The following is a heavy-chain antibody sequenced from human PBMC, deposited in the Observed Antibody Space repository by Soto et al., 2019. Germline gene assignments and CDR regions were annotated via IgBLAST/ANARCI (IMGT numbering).Heavy chain of an antibody. CDR3: AKAQEYDSWSGDLGLDS. V-gene: IGHV3-23*01. Sequence: GGSLRLSCAASGFTFTSHAMSWVRQAPGKGLEWVSGITYSGVTTHYADSVKGRFIISRDNTNNLFFLQMNSLRAEDTAVYYCAKAQEYDSWSGDLGLDSWGQGTLVTVSS. D-gene: IGHD3-3*01. J-gene: IGHJ4*02. CDR2: ITYSGVTT. CDR1: GFTFTSHA.